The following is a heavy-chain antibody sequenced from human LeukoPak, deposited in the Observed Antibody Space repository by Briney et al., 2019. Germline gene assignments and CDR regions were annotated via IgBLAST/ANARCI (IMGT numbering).Heavy chain of an antibody. Sequence: GGSLRLSCAASGFTFNSYGMHWVRQAPGKGLEWVAVISYDGSNKYYADSVKGRFTISRDNSKNTLYLQMNSLRAEDTAVYYCAKDRTVAGSDYWGQGTLVTVSS. V-gene: IGHV3-30*18. J-gene: IGHJ4*02. CDR3: AKDRTVAGSDY. D-gene: IGHD6-19*01. CDR2: ISYDGSNK. CDR1: GFTFNSYG.